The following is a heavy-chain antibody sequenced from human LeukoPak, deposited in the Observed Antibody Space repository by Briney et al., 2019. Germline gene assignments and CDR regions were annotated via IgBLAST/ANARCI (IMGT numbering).Heavy chain of an antibody. J-gene: IGHJ4*02. D-gene: IGHD3-22*01. CDR3: ARVRYYDSSGYLEPGGEPRYYFDY. CDR1: GYTFTRHY. CDR2: INPNGDST. Sequence: GASVKVSCKASGYTFTRHYMHWVRQAPGQGLEWMGIINPNGDSTTSAQKFRGRVTMTRDMSTSTDYMELSSLTSEDTAVYYCARVRYYDSSGYLEPGGEPRYYFDYWGQGTLVTVSS. V-gene: IGHV1-46*01.